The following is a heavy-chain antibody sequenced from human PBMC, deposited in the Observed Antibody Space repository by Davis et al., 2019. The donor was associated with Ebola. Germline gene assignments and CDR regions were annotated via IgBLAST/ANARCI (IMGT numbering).Heavy chain of an antibody. CDR1: GYGFADYW. V-gene: IGHV5-51*01. Sequence: GESLKISCKGSGYGFADYWIAWVRQTPGKGLEWMGIIYAGDSDSRYSPSFEGQVTISVDRSITTTYLQWSSLKASDTAMYYCARQGGGSGRLTSFDHWGQGTPVTVSS. D-gene: IGHD1-26*01. CDR3: ARQGGGSGRLTSFDH. CDR2: IYAGDSDS. J-gene: IGHJ4*02.